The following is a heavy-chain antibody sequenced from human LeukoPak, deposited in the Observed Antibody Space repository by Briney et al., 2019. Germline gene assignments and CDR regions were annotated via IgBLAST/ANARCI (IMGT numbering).Heavy chain of an antibody. Sequence: GESLKISCKGSGYSFSSYWIGWARQMPGKGLEWMGIIYPGDSDTRYSPSFQGQVTISADKSISTAYLQWSSLKASDTAMYYCARPEKYSSGWYAPFDYWGQGTLVTVSS. CDR3: ARPEKYSSGWYAPFDY. J-gene: IGHJ4*02. CDR2: IYPGDSDT. CDR1: GYSFSSYW. D-gene: IGHD6-19*01. V-gene: IGHV5-51*01.